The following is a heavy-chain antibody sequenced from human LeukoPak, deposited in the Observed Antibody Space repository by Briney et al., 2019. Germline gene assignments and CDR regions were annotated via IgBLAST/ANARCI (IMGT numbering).Heavy chain of an antibody. D-gene: IGHD6-6*01. CDR3: ARDRVAARQWGYYYYMDV. Sequence: GGSLRLSCAASGFTFSDYYMSWIRQTPGKGLEWVSYISSSGSTIYYADSVKGRFTISRDNAKNSLYLQMNSLRAEDTAVYYCARDRVAARQWGYYYYMDVWGIGTTVTVSS. J-gene: IGHJ6*03. V-gene: IGHV3-11*04. CDR1: GFTFSDYY. CDR2: ISSSGSTI.